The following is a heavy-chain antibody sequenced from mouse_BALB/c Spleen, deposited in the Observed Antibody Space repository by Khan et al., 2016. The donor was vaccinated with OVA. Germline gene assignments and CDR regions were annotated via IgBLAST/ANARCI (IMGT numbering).Heavy chain of an antibody. CDR2: IRYSGSS. CDR3: ARGRTY. CDR1: GYSITSDYA. J-gene: IGHJ4*01. V-gene: IGHV3-2*02. Sequence: EVQLQESGPGLVKPSQSLSLTCTVTGYSITSDYAWNWIRQFPGNKLEWMGYIRYSGSSSYHPSLKSRISITRDTSKNQFFLQLNSVTTEDTATYYCARGRTYWGQGTSVTVSS.